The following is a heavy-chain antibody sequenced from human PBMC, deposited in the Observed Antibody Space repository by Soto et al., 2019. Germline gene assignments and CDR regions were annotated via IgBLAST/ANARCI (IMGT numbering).Heavy chain of an antibody. Sequence: SETLSLTCAVYGGSFSGYYWSWIRQPPGKGLEWIGEINHSGSTNYNPSLKSRVTISVDTSKNQFSLKLSSVTAADTAVYYCARDYYDSRKRLDKGFGMDVWGQGTTVTVSS. CDR2: INHSGST. V-gene: IGHV4-34*01. D-gene: IGHD3-22*01. CDR3: ARDYYDSRKRLDKGFGMDV. J-gene: IGHJ6*02. CDR1: GGSFSGYY.